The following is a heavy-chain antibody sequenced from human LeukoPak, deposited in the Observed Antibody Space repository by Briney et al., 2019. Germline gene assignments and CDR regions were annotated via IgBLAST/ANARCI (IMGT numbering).Heavy chain of an antibody. CDR2: ISAYNGNT. J-gene: IGHJ6*03. V-gene: IGHV1-18*01. Sequence: ASVKVSCKASGYTFTSYGISWVRQAPGQGLEWMGWISAYNGNTNYAQKLQGRVTMTTDTSTSTAYMELRSLRSDDTAVYYCARVWWIQPTSGYYMDVWGKGTTVTVSS. CDR3: ARVWWIQPTSGYYMDV. D-gene: IGHD5-18*01. CDR1: GYTFTSYG.